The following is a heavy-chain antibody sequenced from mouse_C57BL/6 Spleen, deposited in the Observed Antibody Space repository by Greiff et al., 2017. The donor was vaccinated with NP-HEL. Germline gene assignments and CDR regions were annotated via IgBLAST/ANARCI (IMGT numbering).Heavy chain of an antibody. CDR3: ARVLPYAMDY. V-gene: IGHV1-82*01. Sequence: VQLVESGPELVKPGASVKISCKASGYAFSSSWMNWVKQRPGKGLEWIGRIYPGDGDTNYNGKFKGKATLTADKSSSTAYMQLSSLTSEDSAVYFCARVLPYAMDYWGQGTSVTVSS. D-gene: IGHD5-5*01. CDR2: IYPGDGDT. J-gene: IGHJ4*01. CDR1: GYAFSSSW.